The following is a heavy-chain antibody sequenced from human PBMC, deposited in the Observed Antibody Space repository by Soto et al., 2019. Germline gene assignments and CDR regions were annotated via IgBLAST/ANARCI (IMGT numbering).Heavy chain of an antibody. CDR1: GFTFSDFA. Sequence: GGSLRLSCAASGFTFSDFAMSRVRQAPGKGLEWVSAIVSSGVRRYYADSVKGRFTVSRDNSINTLYLQMNSLRAEDTAVYYCAKDTVAGTVNWFDPWGQGTLVTVSS. CDR2: IVSSGVRR. CDR3: AKDTVAGTVNWFDP. D-gene: IGHD6-19*01. J-gene: IGHJ5*02. V-gene: IGHV3-23*01.